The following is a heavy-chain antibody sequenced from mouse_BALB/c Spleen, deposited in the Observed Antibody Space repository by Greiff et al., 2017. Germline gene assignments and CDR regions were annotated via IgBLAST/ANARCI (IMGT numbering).Heavy chain of an antibody. CDR3: ARGSLITTVVATDYAMDY. Sequence: DVMLVESGGGLVKPGGSLKLSCAASGFTFSSYAMSWVRQTPEKRLEWVASISSGGSTYYPDSVKGRFTISRDNARNILYLQMSSLRSEDTAMYYCARGSLITTVVATDYAMDYWGQGTSVTVSS. CDR2: ISSGGST. CDR1: GFTFSSYA. J-gene: IGHJ4*01. V-gene: IGHV5-6-5*01. D-gene: IGHD1-1*01.